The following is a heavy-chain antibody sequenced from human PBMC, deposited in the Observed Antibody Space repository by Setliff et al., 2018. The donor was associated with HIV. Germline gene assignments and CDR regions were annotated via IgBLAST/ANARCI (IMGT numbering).Heavy chain of an antibody. J-gene: IGHJ6*03. CDR2: IYTSGST. Sequence: SETLSLTCTVSGDSINSGNYYWSWIRQHPGKGLEWIGRIYTSGSTNDNPSLKSRITISVDTSNNQFSLRLSSVTAADTAVYYCARDKGYYYMDVWGKGITVTVS. CDR3: ARDKGYYYMDV. CDR1: GDSINSGNYY. V-gene: IGHV4-61*02.